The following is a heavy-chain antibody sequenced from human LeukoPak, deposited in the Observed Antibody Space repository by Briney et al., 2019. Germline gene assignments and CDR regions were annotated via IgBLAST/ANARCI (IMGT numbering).Heavy chain of an antibody. CDR2: IVVGSGNT. V-gene: IGHV1-58*02. D-gene: IGHD3-22*01. J-gene: IGHJ4*02. Sequence: TSVKVSCKASGFTFTSSAMQWVRQARGHRLEWIGWIVVGSGNTNYAQKFQERVTITRDMSTSTAYMELTSLRSEDTAVYYCAADLNYYDSSGSGDYWGQGTLVTVSS. CDR3: AADLNYYDSSGSGDY. CDR1: GFTFTSSA.